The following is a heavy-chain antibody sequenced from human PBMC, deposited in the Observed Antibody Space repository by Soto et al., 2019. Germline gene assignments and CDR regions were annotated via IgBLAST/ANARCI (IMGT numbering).Heavy chain of an antibody. V-gene: IGHV1-8*01. CDR2: MNPNSGNT. Sequence: QVQLVQSGAEVKKPGASVKVSCKASGYTFTSYDINWVRQATGQGLEWMGWMNPNSGNTGYAQKXXXXXXXXXXXXXXXXXXXXXXXXXXXXXXXXXXXXXXXXXXXYWGQGTLVTVSS. CDR3: XXXXXXXXXXY. CDR1: GYTFTSYD. J-gene: IGHJ4*02.